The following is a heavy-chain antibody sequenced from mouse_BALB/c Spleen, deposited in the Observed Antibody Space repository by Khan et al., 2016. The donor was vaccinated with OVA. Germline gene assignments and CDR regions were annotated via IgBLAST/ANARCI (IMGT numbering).Heavy chain of an antibody. J-gene: IGHJ4*01. D-gene: IGHD2-5*01. CDR2: INPYNDGT. CDR1: GYTFTNYV. V-gene: IGHV1S136*01. Sequence: VQLQQSGPELVKPGASVKLSCKASGYTFTNYVMPWVKQKPGQGLEWIGYINPYNDGTKYNEKFKGKATLTSDKSSSTAYMELSSLTSEDSAIYYCAKRGGEYYSNVAPPTMDYWGQGTSVTVSS. CDR3: AKRGGEYYSNVAPPTMDY.